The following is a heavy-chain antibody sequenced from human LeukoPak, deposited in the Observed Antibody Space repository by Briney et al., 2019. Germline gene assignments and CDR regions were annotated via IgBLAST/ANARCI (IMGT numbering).Heavy chain of an antibody. CDR1: GFTFSSYW. Sequence: GGSLRLSCAASGFTFSSYWMSWVRQAPGKGLEWVANIKQDGAEKYSVDSVKGRFTISRDNAKNSLYLQMNSVRAEDTAVYYCVRDFRFLDDYWGQGTLVSVSS. V-gene: IGHV3-7*01. CDR2: IKQDGAEK. CDR3: VRDFRFLDDY. D-gene: IGHD3-3*01. J-gene: IGHJ4*02.